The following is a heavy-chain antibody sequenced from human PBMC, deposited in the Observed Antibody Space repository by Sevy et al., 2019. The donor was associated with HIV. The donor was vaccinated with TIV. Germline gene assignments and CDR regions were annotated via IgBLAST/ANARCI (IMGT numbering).Heavy chain of an antibody. V-gene: IGHV3-7*01. J-gene: IGHJ6*02. CDR1: GFTFSSYW. D-gene: IGHD6-19*01. CDR3: AREGKYSSGWYWGYYGMDV. CDR2: IKQDGSEK. Sequence: GGSLRLSCAASGFTFSSYWMSWVRQAPGKGLEWVANIKQDGSEKYYVDSVKGRFTISRDNARNSLYLQMNSLRAEDTAVYYCAREGKYSSGWYWGYYGMDVWGQGTTVTVSS.